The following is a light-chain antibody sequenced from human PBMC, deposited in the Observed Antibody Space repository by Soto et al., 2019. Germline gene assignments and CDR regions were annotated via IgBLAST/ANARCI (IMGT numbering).Light chain of an antibody. V-gene: IGLV1-44*01. CDR3: AAWDDSLNGRV. CDR1: NSNIGSNT. Sequence: QLVLTQPPSASGTPGQRVTISCSGSNSNIGSNTVNWYQQLPGTAPKLLIYYDNLRPSGVPDRISGSKSGTSASLAISGLQSDDEADYYCAAWDDSLNGRVFVNGTKLTVL. J-gene: IGLJ1*01. CDR2: YDN.